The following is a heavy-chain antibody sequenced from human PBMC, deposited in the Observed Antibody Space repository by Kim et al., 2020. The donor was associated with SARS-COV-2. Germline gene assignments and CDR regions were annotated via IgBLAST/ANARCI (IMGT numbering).Heavy chain of an antibody. CDR3: ARQLIVGTDAFDI. J-gene: IGHJ3*02. V-gene: IGHV4-59*08. D-gene: IGHD3-22*01. Sequence: NPPLKSRVTIAVDTAKNQFSLNLSAVTAADTAVYYCARQLIVGTDAFDIWGQGTMVTVSS.